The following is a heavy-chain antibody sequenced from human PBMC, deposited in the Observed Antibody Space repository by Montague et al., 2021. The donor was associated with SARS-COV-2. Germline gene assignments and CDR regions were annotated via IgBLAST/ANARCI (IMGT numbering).Heavy chain of an antibody. J-gene: IGHJ4*02. D-gene: IGHD3-9*01. Sequence: SETLSLTCSVSGGSFDSDNFFWGWIRQPPGKRLEWIGVISNGGRTFDNPSLKSRVTISVHTSRNQLSLNVKSVTAVDTAVYYCARHRRYDVVTYYPDFWGQGILVTVSP. CDR1: GGSFDSDNFF. CDR3: ARHRRYDVVTYYPDF. CDR2: ISNGGRT. V-gene: IGHV4-39*01.